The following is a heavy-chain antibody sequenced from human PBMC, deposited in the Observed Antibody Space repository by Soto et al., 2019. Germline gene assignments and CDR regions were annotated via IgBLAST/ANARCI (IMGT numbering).Heavy chain of an antibody. V-gene: IGHV3-66*01. D-gene: IGHD3-22*01. Sequence: GGSLRLSCAASGFTVRSSYMSLVRQVTGKGLEWVSIIYSDDYTYYAASVKGRFTISRDNAKNSLYLQMNSLRAEDTAVYYCARFYYDSSGYLPSPYYYYYGMDVWGQGTTVTVSS. J-gene: IGHJ6*02. CDR1: GFTVRSSY. CDR3: ARFYYDSSGYLPSPYYYYYGMDV. CDR2: IYSDDYT.